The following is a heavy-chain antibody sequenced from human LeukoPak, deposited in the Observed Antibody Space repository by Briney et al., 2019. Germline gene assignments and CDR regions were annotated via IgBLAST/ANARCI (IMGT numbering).Heavy chain of an antibody. CDR2: ISYDGSNK. CDR1: GFTFSSYG. J-gene: IGHJ5*02. D-gene: IGHD2-2*01. V-gene: IGHV3-30*18. Sequence: GGSLRLSCAASGFTFSSYGMHWVRQAPGKGLEWVAVISYDGSNKYCADSVKGRFTISRDNSKNTLYLQMNSLRAEDTAVYYCAKAYCSSTSCPPAIDPWAREPWSPSPQ. CDR3: AKAYCSSTSCPPAIDP.